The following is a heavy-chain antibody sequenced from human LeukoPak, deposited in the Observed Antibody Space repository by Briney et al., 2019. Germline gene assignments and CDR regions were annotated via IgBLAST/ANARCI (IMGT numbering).Heavy chain of an antibody. Sequence: GGSLRLSCAASGFTFSSYSMNWVRQAPGKGLEWVSSISSSSSYIYYADSVKGRFTISRDNAKNSLYLQMNSLRAEDTAVYYCARDLLLWFGESSDYWGQGTLVTVSS. CDR1: GFTFSSYS. D-gene: IGHD3-10*01. CDR2: ISSSSSYI. J-gene: IGHJ4*02. V-gene: IGHV3-21*01. CDR3: ARDLLLWFGESSDY.